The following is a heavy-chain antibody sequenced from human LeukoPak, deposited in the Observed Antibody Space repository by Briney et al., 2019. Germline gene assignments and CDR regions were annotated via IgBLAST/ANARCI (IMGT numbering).Heavy chain of an antibody. J-gene: IGHJ4*02. CDR3: AINGGGDSGYGNFDY. Sequence: PGGSLRLSCAASGFTFDDIGMSWVRQAPGKGLEWVSGIRNGGSTGYADSVKGRFIISRDNAKNSLYLQMNSLRAEDTALYYCAINGGGDSGYGNFDYWGQGTLVTVSS. D-gene: IGHD5-12*01. CDR1: GFTFDDIG. CDR2: IRNGGST. V-gene: IGHV3-20*04.